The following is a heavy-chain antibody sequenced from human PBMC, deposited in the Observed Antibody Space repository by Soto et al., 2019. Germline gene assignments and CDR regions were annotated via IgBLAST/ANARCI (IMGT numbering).Heavy chain of an antibody. J-gene: IGHJ3*02. CDR2: ISYDGSNK. Sequence: PGGSLRLSCAASGFTFSSYAMHWVRQAPGKGLEWVAVISYDGSNKYYADSVKGRFTISRDNSKNTLYLQMNSLRAEDTAVYYCARDRRTGYYRHDAFDIWGQGTMVTV. CDR1: GFTFSSYA. V-gene: IGHV3-30-3*01. D-gene: IGHD3-9*01. CDR3: ARDRRTGYYRHDAFDI.